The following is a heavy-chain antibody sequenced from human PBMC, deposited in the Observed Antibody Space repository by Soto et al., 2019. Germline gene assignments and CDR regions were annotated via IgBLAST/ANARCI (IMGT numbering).Heavy chain of an antibody. CDR1: GFTFSSYG. CDR2: ISYDGSNK. CDR3: AKDSIAARLDY. V-gene: IGHV3-30*18. D-gene: IGHD6-6*01. Sequence: QVQLVESGGGVVQPGRSLRLSCAASGFTFSSYGMHWVRQAPGKGLEWVAVISYDGSNKYYADSVKGRFTISRDNSKNTLYLQINSLRAEDTAVYYCAKDSIAARLDYWGQGTLVTVSS. J-gene: IGHJ4*02.